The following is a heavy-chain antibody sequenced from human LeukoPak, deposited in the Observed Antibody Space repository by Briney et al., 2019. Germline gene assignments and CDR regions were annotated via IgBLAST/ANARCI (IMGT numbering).Heavy chain of an antibody. V-gene: IGHV3-23*01. CDR2: ISGSGGST. CDR3: AKDGNYYDSRRSDYYFDY. J-gene: IGHJ4*02. Sequence: GGSLRLSCAASGFTFSIYAMSWVRQAPGKGLEWVSAISGSGGSTYYADSVKGRFTISRDNSKNTLYLQMNSLRAEDTAVYYCAKDGNYYDSRRSDYYFDYWGQGTLVTVSS. D-gene: IGHD3-22*01. CDR1: GFTFSIYA.